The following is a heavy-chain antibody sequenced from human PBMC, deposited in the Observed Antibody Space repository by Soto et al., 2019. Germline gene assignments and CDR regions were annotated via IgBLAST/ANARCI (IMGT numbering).Heavy chain of an antibody. Sequence: SPRISRAASGFTFSSYSMNWVRQAPGKGLEWVSSISSSSSYIYYADSVKGRFTISRDNAKNSLYLQMNSLRAEDTAVYYCARESGQYANFDYWGQGTLVTVSS. CDR3: ARESGQYANFDY. V-gene: IGHV3-21*01. CDR2: ISSSSSYI. D-gene: IGHD2-2*01. J-gene: IGHJ4*02. CDR1: GFTFSSYS.